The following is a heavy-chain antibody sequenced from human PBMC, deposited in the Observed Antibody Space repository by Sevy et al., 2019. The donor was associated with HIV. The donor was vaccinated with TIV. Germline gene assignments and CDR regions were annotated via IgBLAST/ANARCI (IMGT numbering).Heavy chain of an antibody. CDR1: GFTFSDYA. Sequence: GGSLRLSCAASGFTFSDYAMSWVRQRPGQGLEWVSSMIWKGDNTGYADFLKGRLTISRDKAKNSLYLDIERLRVEETALYYCSRNTYDYDSTGYWAFDLWGQGTMVTVSS. CDR3: SRNTYDYDSTGYWAFDL. D-gene: IGHD3-22*01. J-gene: IGHJ3*01. CDR2: MIWKGDNT. V-gene: IGHV3-20*04.